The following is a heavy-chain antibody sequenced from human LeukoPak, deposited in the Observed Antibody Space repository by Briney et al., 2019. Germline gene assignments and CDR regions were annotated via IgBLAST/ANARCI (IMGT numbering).Heavy chain of an antibody. CDR3: ARDYGGWFADLYYYYYYGMDV. Sequence: GASVKVSCKASGYTFTGYYMHWVRQAPGQGLEWMGWINPNSGGTNYAQKFQGRVTMTRDTSISTAYMELSRLRSDDTAVYYCARDYGGWFADLYYYYYYGMDVWGQGTTVTVSS. D-gene: IGHD3-10*01. J-gene: IGHJ6*02. CDR1: GYTFTGYY. CDR2: INPNSGGT. V-gene: IGHV1-2*02.